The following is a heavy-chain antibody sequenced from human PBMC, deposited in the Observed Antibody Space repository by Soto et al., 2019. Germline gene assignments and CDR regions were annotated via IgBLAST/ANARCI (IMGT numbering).Heavy chain of an antibody. J-gene: IGHJ4*02. D-gene: IGHD6-13*01. CDR2: VYHSGNT. V-gene: IGHV4-4*02. CDR3: ARGERQKQLDY. Sequence: WVRQPPGKGLEWIGEVYHSGNTNYNPSLKSRVIISVDKSKNQFSLKLSSVTDADTVMYYCARGERQKQLDYWGQGTLVTVS.